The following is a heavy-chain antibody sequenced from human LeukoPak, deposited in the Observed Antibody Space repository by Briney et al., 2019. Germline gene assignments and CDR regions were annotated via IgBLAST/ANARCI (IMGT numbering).Heavy chain of an antibody. CDR3: VREGIVATIGGYFDY. CDR1: GGSISSYY. D-gene: IGHD5-12*01. V-gene: IGHV4-59*01. CDR2: IYYSGST. Sequence: SETLSLTCTVSGGSISSYYWSWIRQPPGKGLEWIGYIYYSGSTNYNPSLKSRVTISVDTSKNQFSLKLSSVTAADTAVYYCVREGIVATIGGYFDYWGQGTLVTVSS. J-gene: IGHJ4*02.